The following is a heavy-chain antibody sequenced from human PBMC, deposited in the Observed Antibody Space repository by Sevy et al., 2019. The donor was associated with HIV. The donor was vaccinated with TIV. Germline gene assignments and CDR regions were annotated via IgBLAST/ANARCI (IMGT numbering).Heavy chain of an antibody. CDR1: GFLFRNYG. Sequence: GGSLRLSCAVSGFLFRNYGMHWVRQAPGKGLEWVAVIWYDGSNKNYADSVKGRFTISRDNSKNMLYLEMDSLGVEDTAVYYCARHKTAMENIDHWGQGTLVTVSS. CDR3: ARHKTAMENIDH. V-gene: IGHV3-33*01. D-gene: IGHD5-18*01. J-gene: IGHJ4*02. CDR2: IWYDGSNK.